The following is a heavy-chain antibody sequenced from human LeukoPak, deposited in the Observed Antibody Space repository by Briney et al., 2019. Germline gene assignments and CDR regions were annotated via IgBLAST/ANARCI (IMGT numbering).Heavy chain of an antibody. CDR1: GYTFTAYA. CDR3: ARGGPGELAPFYYYGMDV. Sequence: GASVKVSCKASGYTFTAYAMHWVRQAPGQRLEWMGWINAGDGNTKYSQKFQGRVTITRDTSASTAYMELSSLRSEDTAVYYCARGGPGELAPFYYYGMDVWGQGTTVTVSS. D-gene: IGHD1-26*01. V-gene: IGHV1-3*01. CDR2: INAGDGNT. J-gene: IGHJ6*02.